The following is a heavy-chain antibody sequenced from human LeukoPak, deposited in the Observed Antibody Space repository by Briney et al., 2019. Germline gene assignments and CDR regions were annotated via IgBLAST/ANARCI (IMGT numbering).Heavy chain of an antibody. CDR1: GGSISSYY. J-gene: IGHJ4*02. D-gene: IGHD1-26*01. V-gene: IGHV4-59*12. CDR2: IYYSDST. CDR3: ARRRKVGATWSYFDY. Sequence: KASETLSFTCTVSGGSISSYYWSWIRQPPGKGLEWIGYIYYSDSTNYNPSLKSRVTISVDTSKNQFSLKLSSVTAADTAVYYCARRRKVGATWSYFDYWGQGTLVTVSS.